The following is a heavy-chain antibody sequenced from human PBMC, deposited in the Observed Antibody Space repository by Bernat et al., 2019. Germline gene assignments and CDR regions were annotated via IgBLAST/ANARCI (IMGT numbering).Heavy chain of an antibody. CDR1: GFTFSGSA. J-gene: IGHJ6*02. CDR3: TRHAEYMVRGVIPRYGMDV. D-gene: IGHD3-10*01. V-gene: IGHV3-73*01. Sequence: EVQLVESGGGLVQPGGSLKLSCAASGFTFSGSAMHWVRQASGKGLEWVGRIRSKANSYATAYAASVKGRFTISRDDSKNTAYLQMNSLKTEDTAVYYCTRHAEYMVRGVIPRYGMDVWGQGPRSPSP. CDR2: IRSKANSYAT.